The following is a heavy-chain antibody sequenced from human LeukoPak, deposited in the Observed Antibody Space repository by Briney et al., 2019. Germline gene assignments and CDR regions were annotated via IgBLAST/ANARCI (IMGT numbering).Heavy chain of an antibody. D-gene: IGHD3-3*01. J-gene: IGHJ3*02. CDR1: GGSISRGDYY. CDR3: ARDIYDFWSGFKREDAFDI. CDR2: IYYSGST. V-gene: IGHV4-30-4*08. Sequence: SETLSLTCTVSGGSISRGDYYWSWIRQPPGKGLEWIGYIYYSGSTYYNPSLKSRVTISVDTSKNQFSLKLSSVTAADTAVYYCARDIYDFWSGFKREDAFDIWGQGTMVTVSS.